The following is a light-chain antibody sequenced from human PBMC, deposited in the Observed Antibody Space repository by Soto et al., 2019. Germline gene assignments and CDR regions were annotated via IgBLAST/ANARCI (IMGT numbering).Light chain of an antibody. J-gene: IGLJ1*01. Sequence: QSALTQPASVSGSPGQSITISCTGTSSDVGSYNLVSWYQQHPGKAPKLMIYEVSKRPSGVSNRFSASKSGNTASLAISGLQAEDEADYYCCSYAGDSTYVFGSGTKGTVL. CDR1: SSDVGSYNL. CDR3: CSYAGDSTYV. V-gene: IGLV2-23*02. CDR2: EVS.